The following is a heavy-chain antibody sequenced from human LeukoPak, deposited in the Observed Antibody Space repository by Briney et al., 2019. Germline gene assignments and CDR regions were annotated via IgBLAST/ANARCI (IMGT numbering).Heavy chain of an antibody. CDR3: ARDCSAVIAAAGTAGAFDI. D-gene: IGHD6-13*01. J-gene: IGHJ3*02. Sequence: GGSLRLSCAASGFTFSDYYMSWIRQAPGKGLEWVSYISSSGSTIYYADSVKGRFTISGDNAKNSLYLQMNSLRAEDTAVYYCARDCSAVIAAAGTAGAFDIWGQGTMVTVSS. V-gene: IGHV3-11*01. CDR1: GFTFSDYY. CDR2: ISSSGSTI.